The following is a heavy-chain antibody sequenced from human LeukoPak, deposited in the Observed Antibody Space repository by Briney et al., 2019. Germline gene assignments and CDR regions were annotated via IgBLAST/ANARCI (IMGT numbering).Heavy chain of an antibody. D-gene: IGHD6-19*01. CDR2: IYYSGST. CDR1: GGSISSYY. J-gene: IGHJ5*02. V-gene: IGHV4-59*01. Sequence: KASETLSLTRTVSGGSISSYYWSWIRQPPGKGLEWIGYIYYSGSTNYNPSLKSRVTISVDTSKNQFSLKLSSVTAADTAVYYCARGYIAVAGYNWFDPWGQGTLVTVSS. CDR3: ARGYIAVAGYNWFDP.